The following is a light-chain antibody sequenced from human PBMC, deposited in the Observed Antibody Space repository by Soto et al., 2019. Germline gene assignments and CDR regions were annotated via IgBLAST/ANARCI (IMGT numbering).Light chain of an antibody. Sequence: ESMLTQSPGTLSLSPGERATLSCRASQSVSTRYLAWYQQKPGQAPRLLIYGASIWATGIPDRFSGSGSGTDFTLTISRLEPEDFAVYYCHQFGSSPPAFTFGQGTKLEI. CDR3: HQFGSSPPAFT. CDR2: GAS. J-gene: IGKJ2*01. CDR1: QSVSTRY. V-gene: IGKV3-20*01.